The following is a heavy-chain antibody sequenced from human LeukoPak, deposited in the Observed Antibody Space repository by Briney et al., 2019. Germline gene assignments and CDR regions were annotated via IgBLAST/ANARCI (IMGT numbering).Heavy chain of an antibody. CDR1: GGSISSYY. V-gene: IGHV4-59*12. Sequence: PSETLSLTCTVSGGSISSYYWSWIRQPPGKGLEWIGYIYYSGSTNYNPSLKSRVTISVDRSKNQFSLKLSSVTAADTAVYYCAREVVGGAFDIWGQGTMVTVSS. D-gene: IGHD2-2*01. CDR2: IYYSGST. CDR3: AREVVGGAFDI. J-gene: IGHJ3*02.